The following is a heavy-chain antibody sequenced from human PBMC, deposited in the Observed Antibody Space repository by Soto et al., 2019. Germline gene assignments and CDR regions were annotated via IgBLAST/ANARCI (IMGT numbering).Heavy chain of an antibody. D-gene: IGHD3-22*01. CDR3: ARSPDSSGYYPGRYYYGMDV. J-gene: IGHJ6*02. CDR2: IYQSGST. Sequence: SETLSLTCAVSGGSISSSNWWSWVRQPPGKGLEWIGEIYQSGSTNYNPSLKSRVTISVDKSKNQFSLKLSSVTAADTAVYYCARSPDSSGYYPGRYYYGMDVWGQGTTVTVSS. V-gene: IGHV4-4*02. CDR1: GGSISSSNW.